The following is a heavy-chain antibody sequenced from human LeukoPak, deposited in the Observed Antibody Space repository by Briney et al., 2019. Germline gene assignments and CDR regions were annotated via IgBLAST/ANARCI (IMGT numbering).Heavy chain of an antibody. CDR3: AGGYYDSSGYYGFDY. V-gene: IGHV4-31*11. D-gene: IGHD3-22*01. Sequence: SETLSLTCAVYGGSFSGYYWSWIRQHPGKGLEWIGYIYYSGSTYYNPSLKSRVTISVDTSKNQFSLKLSSVTAADTAVYYCAGGYYDSSGYYGFDYWGQGTLVTVSS. CDR2: IYYSGST. J-gene: IGHJ4*02. CDR1: GGSFSGYY.